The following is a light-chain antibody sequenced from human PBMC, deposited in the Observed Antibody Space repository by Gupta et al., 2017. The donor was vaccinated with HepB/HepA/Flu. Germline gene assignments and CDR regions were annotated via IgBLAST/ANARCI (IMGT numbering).Light chain of an antibody. J-gene: IGLJ2*01. Sequence: QLVLTQSPSASASLGASVKLTCTLNNGHSSHGIIWHQKQPDKGPRYLMKLNNDGTYSRGDGIPDRFSCSSSEAERYLIIPSLQSEDEADYYCQTWDIDIRGIFGGGTKLTVL. V-gene: IGLV4-69*01. CDR3: QTWDIDIRGI. CDR2: LNNDGTY. CDR1: NGHSSHG.